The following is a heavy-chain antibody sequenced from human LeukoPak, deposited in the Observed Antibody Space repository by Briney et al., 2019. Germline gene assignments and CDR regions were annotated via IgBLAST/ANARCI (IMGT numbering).Heavy chain of an antibody. J-gene: IGHJ3*02. CDR3: ARDRSFSSPDAFDM. CDR2: IIPIFGTA. V-gene: IGHV1-69*05. D-gene: IGHD6-6*01. CDR1: GGTFSTYT. Sequence: SVKVSCKASGGTFSTYTISWVRQAPGQGLEWMGGIIPIFGTANYAQKFQGRVTITTDESTSIAYMEMSSLRSEDTAVYYCARDRSFSSPDAFDMWGQGTMVTVSS.